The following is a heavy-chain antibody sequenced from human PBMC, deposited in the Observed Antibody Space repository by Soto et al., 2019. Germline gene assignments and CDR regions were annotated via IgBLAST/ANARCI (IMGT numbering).Heavy chain of an antibody. CDR2: IRSFDYRT. Sequence: AGGSLRLSCTASGFAFSQYGMSWVRQAPGKGLEWVSSIRSFDYRTNYADFVKGRFTISRDNSKSTLSLQMNSLRAEDTAVYYCAKDVESGWYEAFDYWGPGTLVTVSS. CDR1: GFAFSQYG. J-gene: IGHJ4*02. CDR3: AKDVESGWYEAFDY. V-gene: IGHV3-23*01. D-gene: IGHD6-19*01.